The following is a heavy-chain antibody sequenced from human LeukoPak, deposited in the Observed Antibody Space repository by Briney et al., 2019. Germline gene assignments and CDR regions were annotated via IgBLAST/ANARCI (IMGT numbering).Heavy chain of an antibody. V-gene: IGHV4-4*07. CDR1: GGSISNYY. Sequence: SETLSLTCTVSGGSISNYYWSWIRQPAGKGLEWIGRINSSGYSNYNPSLKSRVTMSVDTSKNQFSLKLSSVTAADTAVYYCARGGLNSSGLFRFGHWGQGTLVTVPS. J-gene: IGHJ4*01. D-gene: IGHD3-22*01. CDR2: INSSGYS. CDR3: ARGGLNSSGLFRFGH.